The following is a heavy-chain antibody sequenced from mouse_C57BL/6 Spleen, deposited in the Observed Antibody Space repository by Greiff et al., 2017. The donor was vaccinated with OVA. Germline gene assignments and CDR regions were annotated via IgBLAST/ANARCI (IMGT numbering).Heavy chain of an antibody. CDR2: IRLKSDNYAT. CDR1: GFTFSNYW. J-gene: IGHJ2*01. CDR3: TGGGYFDY. Sequence: EVKLMESGGGLVQPGGSMKLSCVASGFTFSNYWMNWVRQSPEKGLEWVAQIRLKSDNYATHYAESVKGRFTISRDDSKSSVYLQMNNLMAEDTGIYYCTGGGYFDYWGQGTTLTVSS. V-gene: IGHV6-3*01.